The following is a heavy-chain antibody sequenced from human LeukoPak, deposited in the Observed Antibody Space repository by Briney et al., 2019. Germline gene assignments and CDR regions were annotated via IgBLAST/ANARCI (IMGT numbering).Heavy chain of an antibody. CDR1: GGSFSGYY. CDR3: ARLSAGYSSGWPTD. Sequence: SETLSLTCAVYGGSFSGYYWGWIRQPPGEGLEWIGSIYYSGSTYYNPSLKSRVTISVDTSKNQFSLKLSSVTAADTAVYYCARLSAGYSSGWPTDWGQGTLVTVSS. CDR2: IYYSGST. D-gene: IGHD6-19*01. J-gene: IGHJ4*02. V-gene: IGHV4-39*01.